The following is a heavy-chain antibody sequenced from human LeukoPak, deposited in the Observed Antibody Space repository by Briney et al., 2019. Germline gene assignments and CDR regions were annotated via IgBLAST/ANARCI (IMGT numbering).Heavy chain of an antibody. CDR1: GYTFTGYY. Sequence: ASVRVSCKASGYTFTGYYLHWARQAPGQGLEWLGWINPTSGTTNFAQKSQGRVTMTRDASISTAYMDLSSLRSDDTAVYYCARDHTVWGTSGSFVDYWGQGTLVTVSS. D-gene: IGHD3-16*01. V-gene: IGHV1-2*02. J-gene: IGHJ4*02. CDR3: ARDHTVWGTSGSFVDY. CDR2: INPTSGTT.